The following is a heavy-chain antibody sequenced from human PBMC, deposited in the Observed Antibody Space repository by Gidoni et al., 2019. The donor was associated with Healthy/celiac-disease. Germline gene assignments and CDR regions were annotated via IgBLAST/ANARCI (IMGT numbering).Heavy chain of an antibody. Sequence: QVQLVQSGAEVKKPGASVKVSCKASGYTFTSYYMHWVRQAPGQGLEWMGIINPSGGSTSYAQKFQGRVTMTRDTSTSTVYMELSSLRSEDTAVYYCARSQDGYNYVPLDAPGDYWGQGTLVTVSS. J-gene: IGHJ4*02. CDR2: INPSGGST. D-gene: IGHD5-12*01. CDR1: GYTFTSYY. CDR3: ARSQDGYNYVPLDAPGDY. V-gene: IGHV1-46*01.